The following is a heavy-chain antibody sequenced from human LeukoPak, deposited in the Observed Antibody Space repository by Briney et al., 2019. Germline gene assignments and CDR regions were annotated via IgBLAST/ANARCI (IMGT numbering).Heavy chain of an antibody. J-gene: IGHJ4*02. CDR1: GGTFSSYA. CDR2: IIPIFGTA. CDR3: ARGGQIVWFGEFYFDY. Sequence: ASVKVSRKASGGTFSSYAISWVRQAPGQGLEWMGGIIPIFGTANYAQKFQGRVTITADESTSTAYMELSSLRSEDTAVYYCARGGQIVWFGEFYFDYWGQGTLVTVSS. D-gene: IGHD3-10*01. V-gene: IGHV1-69*01.